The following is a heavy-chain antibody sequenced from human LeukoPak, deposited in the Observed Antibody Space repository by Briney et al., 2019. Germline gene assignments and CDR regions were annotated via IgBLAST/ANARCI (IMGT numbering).Heavy chain of an antibody. J-gene: IGHJ4*02. CDR1: GFIVSSSY. V-gene: IGHV3-53*01. CDR3: ARGHIAVAGHYGAGPSDY. Sequence: GGPLRLSCGASGFIVSSSYMSWVRQAPGKGLEWVSVLYSGGTTHYGDSVKGRFTISRDSSKNTLFLQMNSLRAEDTAVYYCARGHIAVAGHYGAGPSDYWGQGTLVTVSS. D-gene: IGHD6-19*01. CDR2: LYSGGTT.